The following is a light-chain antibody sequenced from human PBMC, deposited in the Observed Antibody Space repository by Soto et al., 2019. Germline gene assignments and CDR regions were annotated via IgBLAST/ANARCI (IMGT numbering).Light chain of an antibody. V-gene: IGKV3-20*01. CDR1: QSVSSSY. Sequence: EIVLTQSPGTLSLSPGERATLSCRASQSVSSSYLAWYQQKPGQAPRLLIYGASSRATGILDRFSGSGSGTDFTLTISRLEPEDFAIYYCQQYSKWPITFGQGTRLEIK. CDR3: QQYSKWPIT. CDR2: GAS. J-gene: IGKJ5*01.